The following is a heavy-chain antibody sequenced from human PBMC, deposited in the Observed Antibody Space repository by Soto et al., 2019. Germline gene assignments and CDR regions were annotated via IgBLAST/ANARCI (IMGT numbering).Heavy chain of an antibody. Sequence: GGSLRLSCAASGFTFSSYSMSWVRQAPGKGLEWVSSISTGSSYIYYADSVKGRFTISRDNAKNSLYLQMNSLRAEDTAVYYCARDIYTSGWYYFDYWGQGTLVTVSS. CDR1: GFTFSSYS. D-gene: IGHD6-19*01. V-gene: IGHV3-21*01. CDR2: ISTGSSYI. CDR3: ARDIYTSGWYYFDY. J-gene: IGHJ4*02.